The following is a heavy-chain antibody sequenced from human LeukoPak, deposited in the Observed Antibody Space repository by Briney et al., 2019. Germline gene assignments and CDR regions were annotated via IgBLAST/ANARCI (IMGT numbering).Heavy chain of an antibody. V-gene: IGHV4-59*01. Sequence: SETLSLTRTVSGGSISSYYWSWIRQPPGKGLEWIGYIYYSGSTYYNPSLKSRVTISVDTSKNQFSLKLSSVTAADTAVYYCARQQNDFWSGYYHYYYGMDVWGQGTTVTVSS. CDR3: ARQQNDFWSGYYHYYYGMDV. CDR2: IYYSGST. D-gene: IGHD3-3*01. J-gene: IGHJ6*02. CDR1: GGSISSYY.